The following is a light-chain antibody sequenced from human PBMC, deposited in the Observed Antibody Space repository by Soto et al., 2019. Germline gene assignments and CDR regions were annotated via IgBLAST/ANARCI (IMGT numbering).Light chain of an antibody. V-gene: IGKV1-39*01. J-gene: IGKJ1*01. CDR2: GAS. CDR1: QNIMSH. CDR3: QQSYNTPRT. Sequence: DIQMTQSPSSLSASVGDRVTITCRASQNIMSHLNWYQHKSGKAPKLLIYGASSLYSVVPPRFSGSGSGTDFTLTISSLQAEDFGTYYCQQSYNTPRTFGQGTKVEVK.